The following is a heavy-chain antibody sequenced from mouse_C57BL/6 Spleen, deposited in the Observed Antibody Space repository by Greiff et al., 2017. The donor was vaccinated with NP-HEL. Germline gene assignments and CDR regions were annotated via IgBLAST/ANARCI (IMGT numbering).Heavy chain of an antibody. CDR1: GYTFTGYW. D-gene: IGHD2-4*01. CDR3: AKALYDYDGAWFAY. CDR2: ILPGSGST. V-gene: IGHV1-9*01. Sequence: VQLQQSGAELMKPGASVKLSCKATGYTFTGYWIEWVKQRPGHGLEWIGEILPGSGSTNYNEKLKGKATFTADTSSNTAYMQLSSLTTEDSAIYYCAKALYDYDGAWFAYWGQGTLVTVSA. J-gene: IGHJ3*01.